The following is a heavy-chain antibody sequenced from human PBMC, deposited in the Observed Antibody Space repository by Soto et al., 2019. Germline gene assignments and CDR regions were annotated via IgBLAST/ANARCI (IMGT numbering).Heavy chain of an antibody. Sequence: EVQLLESGGGLVQPGGSLRLSCAASGFTFSSYAMSWVRQAPGKGLEWFSAISGSGGSTYYADSVMGRFTISRDNSKNTLYLQMSSLRAEDTVVYYWAKLAGIIVVVSLYYWGQGPLVTVSS. V-gene: IGHV3-23*01. CDR3: AKLAGIIVVVSLYY. D-gene: IGHD3-22*01. J-gene: IGHJ4*02. CDR2: ISGSGGST. CDR1: GFTFSSYA.